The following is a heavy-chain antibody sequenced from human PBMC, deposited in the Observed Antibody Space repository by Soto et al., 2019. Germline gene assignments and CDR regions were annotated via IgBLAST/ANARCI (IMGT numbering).Heavy chain of an antibody. V-gene: IGHV4-34*01. CDR1: GGSFSGYY. CDR2: INHSGST. Sequence: QVQLQQWGAGLLKPSETLSLTCAVYGGSFSGYYWSWIRQPPGKGLEWIGEINHSGSTNYNPSLKRRVTISVDTSKNQFSLKLSAVTAADTAVYYCARLARYWGQGTLVTVSS. J-gene: IGHJ4*02. CDR3: ARLARY.